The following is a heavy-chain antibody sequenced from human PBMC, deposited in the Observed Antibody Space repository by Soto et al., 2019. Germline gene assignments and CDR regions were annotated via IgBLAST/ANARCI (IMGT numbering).Heavy chain of an antibody. Sequence: EVQLVESGGGLVKPGGSLRLSCAAYGFTFSTYSMNWVRQAPGKGLEVVSSISSSSSYIYSADSVKGRSAISRDNAKNSLYLQMTTLRAEDTAVYYCASPEYYYDTSGWYYWGQGTLVTVSS. D-gene: IGHD3-22*01. J-gene: IGHJ4*02. CDR3: ASPEYYYDTSGWYY. V-gene: IGHV3-21*01. CDR1: GFTFSTYS. CDR2: ISSSSSYI.